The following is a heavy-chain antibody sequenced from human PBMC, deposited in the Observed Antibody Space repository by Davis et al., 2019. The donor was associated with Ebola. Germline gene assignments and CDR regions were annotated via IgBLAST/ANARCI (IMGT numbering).Heavy chain of an antibody. D-gene: IGHD2-15*01. CDR1: GGSISSYY. V-gene: IGHV4-59*01. CDR3: ARGGGLLDQSGPFDY. Sequence: PSETLSLTCTVSGGSISSYYWSWIRQPPGKGLEWIGYIYYSGSTNYNPSLKSRVTISVDTSKNQFSLKLSSVTAADTAVYYCARGGGLLDQSGPFDYWGQGTLVTVSS. J-gene: IGHJ4*02. CDR2: IYYSGST.